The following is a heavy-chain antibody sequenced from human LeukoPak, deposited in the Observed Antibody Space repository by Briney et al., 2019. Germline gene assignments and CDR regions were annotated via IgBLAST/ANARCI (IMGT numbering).Heavy chain of an antibody. CDR3: AKDRGGGNLDFDY. J-gene: IGHJ4*02. V-gene: IGHV3-23*01. D-gene: IGHD2-15*01. CDR1: GFTFSSYA. CDR2: TSGSGGRT. Sequence: GSLRLSCAASGFTFSSYAMTWVRQAPGKGLEWVSVTSGSGGRTYYADSVKGRFTISRDNSKNTLYLQMGSLRAEDTAVYYCAKDRGGGNLDFDYWGQGTLVTVSS.